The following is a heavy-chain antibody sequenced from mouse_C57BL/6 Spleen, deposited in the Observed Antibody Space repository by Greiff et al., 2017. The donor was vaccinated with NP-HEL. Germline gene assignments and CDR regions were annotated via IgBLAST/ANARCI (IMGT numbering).Heavy chain of an antibody. CDR1: GYTFTSYT. D-gene: IGHD2-1*01. J-gene: IGHJ2*01. Sequence: QVQLQQSGAELARPGASVKMSCKASGYTFTSYTMHWVKQRPGQGLEWIGYINPSSGYPKYNQKFKDKATLTADKSSSTAYMQLSSLTSEDSAVYYCARVYYGNYFDYWGQGTTLTVSS. CDR2: INPSSGYP. CDR3: ARVYYGNYFDY. V-gene: IGHV1-4*01.